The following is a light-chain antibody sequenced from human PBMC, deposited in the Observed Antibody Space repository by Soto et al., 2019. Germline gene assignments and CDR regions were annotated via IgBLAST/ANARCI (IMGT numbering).Light chain of an antibody. CDR2: KAS. V-gene: IGKV1-5*03. CDR3: QQYHTYPWT. J-gene: IGKJ1*01. CDR1: QSISSW. Sequence: DIQMTQSPSTLSASVGDRVTITCRASQSISSWLAWYQQKPGKAPNLLIYKASSLKSGVLSRFCGSGSGTEFTLTISSLQPDAFASYFCQQYHTYPWTFGQRTKVEI.